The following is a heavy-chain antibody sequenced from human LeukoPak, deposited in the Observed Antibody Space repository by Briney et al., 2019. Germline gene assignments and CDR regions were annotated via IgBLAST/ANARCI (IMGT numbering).Heavy chain of an antibody. V-gene: IGHV3-7*01. CDR3: ARVGRGGTTDYDY. CDR2: IKQDGSEK. Sequence: PGGSLRLSCAASGFTFSSYWMSWVRQAPGKGLEWVGNIKQDGSEKYYVDSVKGPFTISRDNAKNSLYLQMNSRRAEDTAVYYCARVGRGGTTDYDYWGQGTLVTVSS. CDR1: GFTFSSYW. J-gene: IGHJ4*02. D-gene: IGHD1-7*01.